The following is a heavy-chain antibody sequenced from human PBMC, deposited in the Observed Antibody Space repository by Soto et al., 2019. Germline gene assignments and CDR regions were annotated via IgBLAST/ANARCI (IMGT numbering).Heavy chain of an antibody. Sequence: GASVKVSCKASGYTFTSYYMHWVVQAPGQGLEWMGIINPSGGSTSYAQKFQGRVTMTRDTSTSTVYMELSSLRSEDTAVYYCARDPTLYYGDYDYFDYWGQGTLVTVSS. D-gene: IGHD4-17*01. CDR1: GYTFTSYY. CDR2: INPSGGST. J-gene: IGHJ4*02. V-gene: IGHV1-46*01. CDR3: ARDPTLYYGDYDYFDY.